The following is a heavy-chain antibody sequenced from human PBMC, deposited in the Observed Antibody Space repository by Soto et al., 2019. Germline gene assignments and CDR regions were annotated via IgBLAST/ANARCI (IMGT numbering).Heavy chain of an antibody. CDR3: AKDRSWFDY. D-gene: IGHD3-10*01. CDR1: GFTFSSNA. CDR2: ISGSGGTT. Sequence: PGGSLSLSCAASGFTFSSNAMSWVRQAPGKGLEWVSAISGSGGTTYYADSVKGRFTISRDNSKNTLCLQMNSLRAEDTAVYYCAKDRSWFDYWGQGTLVTVSS. J-gene: IGHJ5*01. V-gene: IGHV3-23*01.